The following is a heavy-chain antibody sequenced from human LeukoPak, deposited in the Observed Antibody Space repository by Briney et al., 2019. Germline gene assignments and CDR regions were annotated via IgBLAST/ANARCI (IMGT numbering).Heavy chain of an antibody. CDR3: ANCYGDYDCASGY. CDR2: ISYDGSNK. Sequence: GRSLRLSCAASGFTFSSYGMHWVRQAPGKGLEWVAVISYDGSNKYYADSVKGRFTISRDNSKNTLYLQMNSLRAEDTAVYYCANCYGDYDCASGYWGQGTLVTVSS. V-gene: IGHV3-30*18. J-gene: IGHJ4*02. D-gene: IGHD4-17*01. CDR1: GFTFSSYG.